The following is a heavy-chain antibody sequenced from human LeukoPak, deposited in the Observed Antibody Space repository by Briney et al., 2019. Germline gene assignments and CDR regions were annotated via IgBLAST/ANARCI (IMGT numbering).Heavy chain of an antibody. CDR1: GFTFSSDG. J-gene: IGHJ4*01. Sequence: PAGSLRLSCAASGFTFSSDGLHWGRHAPGKGLEWVAVISYDGSNKYYADSVKGRFTISRDNSKNTLYLQMKSLRAEDTAVYYCAKEREYYGSWSYYNAVFDYWGQGTLVTVSS. V-gene: IGHV3-30*18. D-gene: IGHD3-10*01. CDR2: ISYDGSNK. CDR3: AKEREYYGSWSYYNAVFDY.